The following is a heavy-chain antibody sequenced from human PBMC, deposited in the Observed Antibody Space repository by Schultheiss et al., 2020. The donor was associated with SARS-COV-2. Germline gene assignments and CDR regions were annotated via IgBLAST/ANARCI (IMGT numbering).Heavy chain of an antibody. J-gene: IGHJ4*02. CDR2: IWYDGSNK. CDR3: ARDPYYYDSSGYYYSTHFDY. V-gene: IGHV3-33*08. CDR1: GFTFSSYG. D-gene: IGHD3-22*01. Sequence: GGSLRLSCAASGFTFSSYGMHWVRQAPGKGLEWVAVIWYDGSNKYYADSVKGRFTISRDNSKNTLYLQMNSLRAEDTAVYYCARDPYYYDSSGYYYSTHFDYWGQGTLVTVSS.